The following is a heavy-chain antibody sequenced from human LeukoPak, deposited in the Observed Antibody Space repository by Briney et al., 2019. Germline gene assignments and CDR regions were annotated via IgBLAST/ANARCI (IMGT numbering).Heavy chain of an antibody. CDR1: GGSISSYY. CDR2: IYYSGST. D-gene: IGHD3-22*01. J-gene: IGHJ6*03. V-gene: IGHV4-59*01. CDR3: ARGLYDSSGYYDYYYYYYMDV. Sequence: SETLSLTCTVSGGSISSYYWSWIRQPPGKGLEWIGYIYYSGSTNYNPSLKSRVTISVDTSKNQFSLKLSSVTAADTAVYYCARGLYDSSGYYDYYYYYYMDVWGKGTTVTVSS.